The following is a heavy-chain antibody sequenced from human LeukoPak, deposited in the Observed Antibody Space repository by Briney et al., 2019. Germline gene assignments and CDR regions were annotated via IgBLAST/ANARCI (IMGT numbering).Heavy chain of an antibody. D-gene: IGHD6-19*01. CDR3: ARGESGWAHFDY. CDR2: ISYDGSNK. CDR1: GFTFGSYA. V-gene: IGHV3-30-3*01. Sequence: GRCLRLSCAASGFTFGSYATRWVRQAPGKGRGWVAVISYDGSNKYYADSVKGRFTNSRDNSKNTLYLQMNSLRAEDTAVYYCARGESGWAHFDYWGQGTLVTVSS. J-gene: IGHJ4*02.